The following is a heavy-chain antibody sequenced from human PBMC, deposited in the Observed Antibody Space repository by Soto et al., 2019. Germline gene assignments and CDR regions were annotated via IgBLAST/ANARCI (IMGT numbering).Heavy chain of an antibody. CDR2: INQSGST. CDR1: GGSFSGYY. CDR3: ARTYSSSWSPFDY. J-gene: IGHJ4*02. D-gene: IGHD6-13*01. Sequence: SETLSLTCAVYGGSFSGYYWSWIRQPPGKGLEWIGEINQSGSTNYNPSLKGRVTISVDTSKNQFSLKLSSVTAADTAVYYCARTYSSSWSPFDYWGQGTLVTVSS. V-gene: IGHV4-34*01.